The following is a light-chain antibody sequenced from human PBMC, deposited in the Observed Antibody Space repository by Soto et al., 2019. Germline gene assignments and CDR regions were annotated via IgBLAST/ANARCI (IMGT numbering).Light chain of an antibody. CDR3: SSYAGNNIHYV. CDR1: STDVGGYNY. CDR2: EVS. Sequence: QSVLTQPPSASGSAGQSVTISCTGTSTDVGGYNYVSWYQQHPGKAPKLMIYEVSKRPSGVPYRFSGSKSGNTASLTVSGLQAEDEADYYCSSYAGNNIHYVFGTGTKLTVL. V-gene: IGLV2-8*01. J-gene: IGLJ1*01.